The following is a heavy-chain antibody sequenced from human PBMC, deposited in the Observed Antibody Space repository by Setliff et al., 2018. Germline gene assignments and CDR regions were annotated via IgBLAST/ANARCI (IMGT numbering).Heavy chain of an antibody. CDR2: ISGSGGDT. V-gene: IGHV3-23*01. D-gene: IGHD3-10*01. Sequence: PGKSLKISCAASGFSFSSYAMSWVRQAPGKGLEWVSAISGSGGDTYYADSMKGRFTISRDNSKNTLYLQMNSLRAEDTAVYYCAKHSYYYGSGEIGWFDPWGQGTLVTVSS. CDR3: AKHSYYYGSGEIGWFDP. CDR1: GFSFSSYA. J-gene: IGHJ5*02.